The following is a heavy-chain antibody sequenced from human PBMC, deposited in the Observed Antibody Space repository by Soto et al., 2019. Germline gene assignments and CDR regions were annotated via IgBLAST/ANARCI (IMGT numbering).Heavy chain of an antibody. CDR3: ASGTLPKISQNWFDP. V-gene: IGHV1-69*06. CDR1: GGTFSSYA. J-gene: IGHJ5*02. CDR2: IIPIFGTA. D-gene: IGHD1-1*01. Sequence: SVKVSCKASGGTFSSYAISWVRQAPGQGLEWMGGIIPIFGTANYAQKFQGRVTITADKSTSTAYMELSSLRSEDTAVYYCASGTLPKISQNWFDPWGQGTLVTVSS.